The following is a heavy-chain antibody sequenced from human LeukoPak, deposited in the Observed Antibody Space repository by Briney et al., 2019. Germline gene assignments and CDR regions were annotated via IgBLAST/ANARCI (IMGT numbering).Heavy chain of an antibody. V-gene: IGHV3-53*01. CDR1: GFTVSSKY. CDR3: ARDQGVNYYYGMDV. D-gene: IGHD3-16*02. CDR2: IYSGGST. Sequence: GGSLRLSCVASGFTVSSKYMSWVRQAPGKGLEWISVIYSGGSTYYADSVKGRFTISRDNSKNTLYLQMNSLRAEDTAMHYCARDQGVNYYYGMDVWGQGTTVTVSS. J-gene: IGHJ6*02.